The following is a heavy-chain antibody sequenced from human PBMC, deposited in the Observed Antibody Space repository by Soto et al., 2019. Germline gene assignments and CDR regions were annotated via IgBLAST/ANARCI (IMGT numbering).Heavy chain of an antibody. Sequence: GASVKVSCKASGYTFTSYGISWVRQAPGQGLEWMGWISAYNGNTNYAQKLQGRVAMTTDTSTSTAYMELRSLRSDDTAVYYCARVKVGWELLRTWFDPWGQGTLVTVSS. CDR2: ISAYNGNT. D-gene: IGHD1-26*01. CDR3: ARVKVGWELLRTWFDP. J-gene: IGHJ5*02. CDR1: GYTFTSYG. V-gene: IGHV1-18*04.